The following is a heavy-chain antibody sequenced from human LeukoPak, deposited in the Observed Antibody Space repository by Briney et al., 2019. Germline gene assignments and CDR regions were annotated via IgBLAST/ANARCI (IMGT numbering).Heavy chain of an antibody. CDR2: IYYSGST. D-gene: IGHD3-10*01. Sequence: SQTLSLTCTVSGGSMSSGGYYWSWIRQHPGKGLEWIGYIYYSGSTYYNPSLKSRVTISVDTSKNRFSLNLSSATAADTAVYYCARDIVGGSGSGSMDVWGQGTTVTVSS. V-gene: IGHV4-31*03. J-gene: IGHJ6*02. CDR3: ARDIVGGSGSGSMDV. CDR1: GGSMSSGGYY.